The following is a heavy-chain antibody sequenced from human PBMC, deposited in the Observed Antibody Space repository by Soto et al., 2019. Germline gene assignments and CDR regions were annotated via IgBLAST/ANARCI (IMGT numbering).Heavy chain of an antibody. J-gene: IGHJ3*02. V-gene: IGHV3-74*01. Sequence: GGSLRLSCTASRFTFSTYWMHLVRQDPGKGLLWVSRINSDGSSTNYADSVKGRFTISRDNAKSTLWLQMNSLRAEDTAVYYCASAMGGTRNALNIWGQGTMVTVSS. CDR2: INSDGSST. CDR1: RFTFSTYW. D-gene: IGHD6-19*01. CDR3: ASAMGGTRNALNI.